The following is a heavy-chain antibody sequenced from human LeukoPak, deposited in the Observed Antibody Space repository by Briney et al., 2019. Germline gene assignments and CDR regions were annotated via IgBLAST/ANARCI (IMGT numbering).Heavy chain of an antibody. CDR1: GFTVSSNY. J-gene: IGHJ4*02. Sequence: HPGGSLRLSCAASGFTVSSNYMSWVRQAPGKGLEWVSVIYSGGSTYYADSVKGRFTISRDNAKNSLYLQMNSLRAEDTAVYYCARGSTSDGLFDYWGQGTLVTVSS. V-gene: IGHV3-53*01. CDR2: IYSGGST. D-gene: IGHD5-24*01. CDR3: ARGSTSDGLFDY.